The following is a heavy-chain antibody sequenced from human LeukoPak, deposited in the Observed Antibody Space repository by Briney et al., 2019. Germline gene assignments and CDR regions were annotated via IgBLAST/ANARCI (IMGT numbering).Heavy chain of an antibody. CDR2: IYYSGST. V-gene: IGHV4-31*03. J-gene: IGHJ4*02. D-gene: IGHD2-2*03. CDR1: GGSISSGGYY. Sequence: SETLSLTCTVSGGSISSGGYYWSWIRQHPGKGLEWIVYIYYSGSTHYNPSLKSRVTISVDTSKNQFSLKLSSVTAADTAVYYCARVPSGYCSSTSCFYFDYWGQGTLVTVSS. CDR3: ARVPSGYCSSTSCFYFDY.